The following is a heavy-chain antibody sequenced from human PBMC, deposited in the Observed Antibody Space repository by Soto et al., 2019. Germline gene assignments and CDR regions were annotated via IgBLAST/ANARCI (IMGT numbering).Heavy chain of an antibody. CDR3: ARGNVVAIDY. Sequence: SETLSLTCTVSGGSISSGGYYWSWIRQHPGKGLEWIGYIYYSGSTYYNPSLKSRVTISVDTSKNQFSLKLSSVTAADTAVYYCARGNVVAIDYWGQGTLVTVSS. D-gene: IGHD2-21*01. J-gene: IGHJ4*02. CDR2: IYYSGST. CDR1: GGSISSGGYY. V-gene: IGHV4-31*03.